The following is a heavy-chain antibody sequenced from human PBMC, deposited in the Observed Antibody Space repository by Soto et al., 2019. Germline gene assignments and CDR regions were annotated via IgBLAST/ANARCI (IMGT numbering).Heavy chain of an antibody. V-gene: IGHV1-69*13. CDR1: GGTFSSYA. Sequence: SVKVSCKASGGTFSSYAISWVRQALGQGLEWMGGIIPIFGTANYAQKFQGRVTITADESTSTAYMELSSLRAEDTAVYFCAKGSGPHRPYYFDDWGQGTLVTVSS. J-gene: IGHJ4*02. CDR2: IIPIFGTA. D-gene: IGHD3-3*01. CDR3: AKGSGPHRPYYFDD.